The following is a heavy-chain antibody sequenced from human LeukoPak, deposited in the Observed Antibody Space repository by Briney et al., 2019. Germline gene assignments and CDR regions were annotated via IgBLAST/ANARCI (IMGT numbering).Heavy chain of an antibody. CDR1: GFTFSSYS. V-gene: IGHV3-21*01. D-gene: IGHD5-24*01. J-gene: IGHJ4*02. CDR2: ISSSSSYI. Sequence: GGSLRLSCAAYGFTFSSYSMNWVRQAPGKGLEWVSSISSSSSYIYYADSVKGRFTISRDNAKNSLYLQMNSLRAEDTAVYYCARGKGRDGFIDYWGQGTLVTVSS. CDR3: ARGKGRDGFIDY.